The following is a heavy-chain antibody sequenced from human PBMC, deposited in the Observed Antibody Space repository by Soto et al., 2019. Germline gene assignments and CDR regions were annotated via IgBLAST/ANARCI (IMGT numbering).Heavy chain of an antibody. Sequence: SETLSLTCAVSGGSISSSNWWSWVRQPPGKGLEWIGEIYHSGSTNYNPSLKSRVTISVDKSKNQFSLKLSSVTAADTAVYYCARTTYCTNGVCYYFNYWGQGTLVTVSS. D-gene: IGHD2-8*01. CDR3: ARTTYCTNGVCYYFNY. CDR1: GGSISSSNW. CDR2: IYHSGST. V-gene: IGHV4-4*02. J-gene: IGHJ4*02.